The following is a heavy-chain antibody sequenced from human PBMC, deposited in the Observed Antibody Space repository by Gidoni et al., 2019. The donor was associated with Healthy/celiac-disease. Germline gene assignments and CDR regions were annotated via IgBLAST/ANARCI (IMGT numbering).Heavy chain of an antibody. V-gene: IGHV3-23*01. CDR2: ISGSGCNT. Sequence: EVQLLESGGGLVQPGGSLRLSCAASGFTFSSDALSWVRPAPGKGLWWVSAISGSGCNTYYADSVKGRFTISRDNAKNTLYLQMNSLIADDSAVYYCAKYAVDYEILTGPCDAFDIWGQGTMVTVSS. D-gene: IGHD3-9*01. CDR3: AKYAVDYEILTGPCDAFDI. J-gene: IGHJ3*02. CDR1: GFTFSSDA.